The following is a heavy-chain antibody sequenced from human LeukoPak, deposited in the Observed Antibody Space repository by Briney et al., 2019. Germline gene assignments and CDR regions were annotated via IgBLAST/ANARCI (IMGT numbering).Heavy chain of an antibody. V-gene: IGHV3-30*02. CDR2: MRSDGTSK. J-gene: IGHJ5*02. Sequence: PGGSLRLSCVASGFSLTTYGMLWVRQAPGKGLQWVAFMRSDGTSKYYGDSVEGRFTISRDNSKSTLYLLMNSLSAEDTGIYYCAKDRPIKGGSDPWGQGTPVTVSS. CDR3: AKDRPIKGGSDP. CDR1: GFSLTTYG. D-gene: IGHD3-10*01.